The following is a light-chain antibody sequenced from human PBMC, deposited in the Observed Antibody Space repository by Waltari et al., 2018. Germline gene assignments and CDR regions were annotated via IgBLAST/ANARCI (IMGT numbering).Light chain of an antibody. V-gene: IGKV1-33*01. CDR1: HDISDY. Sequence: DIQMTQSLSSLSASVWDTVTIPCQANHDISDYLNWYQQKPGKAPNILISDASHLEAGVPSRFSGSGYGTDFTFTISSLQPEDFATYYCQQHDNPPFTFGQGTKLEIK. CDR3: QQHDNPPFT. J-gene: IGKJ2*01. CDR2: DAS.